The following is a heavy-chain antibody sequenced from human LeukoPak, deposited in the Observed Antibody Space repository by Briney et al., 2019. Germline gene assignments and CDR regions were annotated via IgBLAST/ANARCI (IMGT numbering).Heavy chain of an antibody. Sequence: GASLKVSCKASGYTFIDYYIHWVRQAPGQGPEWMGWIKANSGDTNYAQKFQGRVTLTRDTSINTAYMEVNRLRSDDTAVYYCGRVTIFSPSHYYGMDVWGQGTAVTVSS. D-gene: IGHD3-3*01. V-gene: IGHV1-2*02. CDR3: GRVTIFSPSHYYGMDV. CDR2: IKANSGDT. J-gene: IGHJ6*02. CDR1: GYTFIDYY.